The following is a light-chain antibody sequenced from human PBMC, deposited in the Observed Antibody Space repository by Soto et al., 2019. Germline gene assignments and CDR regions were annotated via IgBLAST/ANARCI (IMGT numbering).Light chain of an antibody. V-gene: IGKV3-20*01. CDR1: QSVSSSY. Sequence: EIVLTQSPGTLSLSPGERATLSCRASQSVSSSYLAWYQQTPGQAPRLLIYGASSRATGIPDRFSGSGSGTNFTLTISRLEHYDVAVYYCQQYGSSPCFGPGTQVDIK. J-gene: IGKJ3*01. CDR2: GAS. CDR3: QQYGSSPC.